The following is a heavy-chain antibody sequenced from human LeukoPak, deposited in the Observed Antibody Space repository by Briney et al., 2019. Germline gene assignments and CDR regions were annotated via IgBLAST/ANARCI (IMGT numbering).Heavy chain of an antibody. CDR3: ARVLFNSGYDS. V-gene: IGHV1-2*02. D-gene: IGHD4-23*01. Sequence: ASVKVSCKASGYTFTGAYMHWVRQAPGQGLEWVGWINPNSGETKFAPKFQGRATMTRDTSLSTAFMDLGGLRSDDTAVYYCARVLFNSGYDSWGQGSLVTVSS. CDR2: INPNSGET. J-gene: IGHJ5*01. CDR1: GYTFTGAY.